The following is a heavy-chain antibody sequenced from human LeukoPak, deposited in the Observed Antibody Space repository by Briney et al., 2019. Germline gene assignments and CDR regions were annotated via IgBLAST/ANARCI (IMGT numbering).Heavy chain of an antibody. CDR2: INHSGST. CDR1: GGSFSGYY. V-gene: IGHV4-34*01. D-gene: IGHD3-10*01. J-gene: IGHJ5*02. Sequence: SETLSLTCAVYGGSFSGYYWSWIRQPPGKGLEWIGEINHSGSTNYNPSLKSRVTISVDTSKNQFSLKLSSVTAADTAVYYCARYRQNFNYYGSGSYFPYNWVDPLGQGTLVTVSS. CDR3: ARYRQNFNYYGSGSYFPYNWVDP.